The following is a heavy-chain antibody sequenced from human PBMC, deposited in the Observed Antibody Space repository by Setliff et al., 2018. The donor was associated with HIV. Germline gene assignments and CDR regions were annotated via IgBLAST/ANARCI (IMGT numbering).Heavy chain of an antibody. CDR3: ARGSSWQYYYYYYMD. Sequence: PSETLSLTCTVSGCSISSYYWSWIRQPPGKGLEWIGYIYYSGSTNYNPSLKSRVTISVDTSKNQFSLKLSSVTAADTAVYYCARGSSWQYYYYYYMD. J-gene: IGHJ6*03. V-gene: IGHV4-59*01. D-gene: IGHD6-13*01. CDR1: GCSISSYY. CDR2: IYYSGST.